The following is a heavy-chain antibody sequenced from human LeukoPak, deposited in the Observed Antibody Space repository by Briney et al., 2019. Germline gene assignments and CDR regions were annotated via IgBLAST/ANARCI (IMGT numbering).Heavy chain of an antibody. D-gene: IGHD3-22*01. J-gene: IGHJ5*02. Sequence: ASVKVSCKVSGYTLTELSMHWVRQAPGKGLEWMGGFDPEDGETIYAQKFQGRVTVTEDTSTDTAYMELSSLRSEDTAVYYCARGGYDSSGYYLGAWFDPWGQGTLVTVSS. CDR2: FDPEDGET. V-gene: IGHV1-24*01. CDR3: ARGGYDSSGYYLGAWFDP. CDR1: GYTLTELS.